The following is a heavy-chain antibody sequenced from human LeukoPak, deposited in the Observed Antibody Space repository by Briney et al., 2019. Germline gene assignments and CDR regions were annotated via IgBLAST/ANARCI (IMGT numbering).Heavy chain of an antibody. CDR3: TGQAALVVAENWFDP. CDR1: GFTFSGST. CDR2: IRSKPNSYAT. J-gene: IGHJ5*02. V-gene: IGHV3-73*01. D-gene: IGHD2-2*01. Sequence: GESLKLSCAASGFTFSGSTIHWVRQASGKGLEWVGRIRSKPNSYATTYAASLKGRFIISRDDSKNTAYLQMSSLEIEDTAVYYCTGQAALVVAENWFDPWGQGTLVTVSS.